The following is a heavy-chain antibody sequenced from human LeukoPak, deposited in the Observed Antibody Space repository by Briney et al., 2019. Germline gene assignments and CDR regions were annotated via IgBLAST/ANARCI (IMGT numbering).Heavy chain of an antibody. J-gene: IGHJ4*02. Sequence: GGSLRLSCAASGFTFSSYGMHWVRQAPGKWLEWVAVISYDGSNKYYADSVKGRFTISRDNSKNTLYLQMNSLRAEDTAVYYCAKGPYGDGGWYFDYWGQGTLVTVSS. CDR3: AKGPYGDGGWYFDY. CDR1: GFTFSSYG. D-gene: IGHD4-17*01. V-gene: IGHV3-30*18. CDR2: ISYDGSNK.